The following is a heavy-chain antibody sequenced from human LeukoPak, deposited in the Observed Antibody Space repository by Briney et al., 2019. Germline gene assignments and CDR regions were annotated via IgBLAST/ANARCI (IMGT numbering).Heavy chain of an antibody. J-gene: IGHJ5*02. V-gene: IGHV1-69*10. CDR2: IITIFGIA. CDR3: ARENYSSSWANWFDP. Sequence: ASVKVSCKASGGTFSSYAISWVRQAPGQGLEWMGWIITIFGIANYAQKFQGRVTITADKSTSTAYMELSSLRSEDTAVYYCARENYSSSWANWFDPWGQGTLVTVSS. CDR1: GGTFSSYA. D-gene: IGHD6-13*01.